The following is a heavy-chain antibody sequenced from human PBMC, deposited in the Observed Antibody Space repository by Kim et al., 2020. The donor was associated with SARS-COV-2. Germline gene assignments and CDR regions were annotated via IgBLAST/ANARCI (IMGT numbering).Heavy chain of an antibody. CDR3: AKGVGHGVGAPFFSRCHY. V-gene: IGHV3-23*01. CDR1: GFTFSTYA. J-gene: IGHJ4*02. Sequence: GGSLRLSCAASGFTFSTYAMSWVRQAPGKGLEWVSATSGSGSNTYYADSVKGRFTISRDNSKNTLYLQMNSLRAGDTAVYYCAKGVGHGVGAPFFSRCHYWGQGTLVTVSS. CDR2: TSGSGSNT. D-gene: IGHD1-26*01.